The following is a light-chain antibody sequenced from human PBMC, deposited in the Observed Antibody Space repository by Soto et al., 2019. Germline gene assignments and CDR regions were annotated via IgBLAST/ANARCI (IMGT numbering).Light chain of an antibody. Sequence: ETVLTQSPATLSLSPGYTSTPYSRASQSVSSINLALYQQKRGQSPRLLIYGASSRATCIPDRFSGSGPGPDFTLTIRRLEPEDFAVYYCQQYNNWPPINCGKGPRREIK. CDR3: QQYNNWPPIN. J-gene: IGKJ5*01. V-gene: IGKV3-20*01. CDR1: QSVSSIN. CDR2: GAS.